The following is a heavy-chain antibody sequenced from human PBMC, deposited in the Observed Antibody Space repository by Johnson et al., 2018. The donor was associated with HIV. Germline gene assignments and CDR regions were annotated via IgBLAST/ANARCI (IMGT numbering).Heavy chain of an antibody. CDR3: ARASDAFDI. Sequence: VQLVESGGGVVQPGRSLRLSCAASGFTFDDYGMSWVRQAPGKGLEWVSGISGSGGSTYYADSVKGRFTISRDNSKNTLYLQMNSLRAEDTAVYYCARASDAFDIWGQGTMVTVPS. V-gene: IGHV3-23*04. CDR2: ISGSGGST. J-gene: IGHJ3*02. CDR1: GFTFDDYG.